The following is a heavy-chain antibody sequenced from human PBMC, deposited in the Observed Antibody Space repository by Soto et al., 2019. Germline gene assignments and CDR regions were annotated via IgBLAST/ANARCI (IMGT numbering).Heavy chain of an antibody. CDR3: ARSSGSWGAFDI. V-gene: IGHV3-30-3*01. D-gene: IGHD1-26*01. CDR1: GFTFSSYA. J-gene: IGHJ3*02. Sequence: GGSLRLSCAASGFTFSSYAMHWVRQAPGKGLEWVAVISYDGSNKYYADSVKGRFTISRDNSKNTLYLQMNSLRAEDTAVYYCARSSGSWGAFDIWGQGTMVTVSS. CDR2: ISYDGSNK.